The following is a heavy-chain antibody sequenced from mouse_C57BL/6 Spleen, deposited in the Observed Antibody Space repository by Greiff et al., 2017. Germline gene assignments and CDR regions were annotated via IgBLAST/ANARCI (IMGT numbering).Heavy chain of an antibody. CDR3: ARGGTVVAADYCDN. CDR2: IYPGDGDT. D-gene: IGHD1-1*01. CDR1: GYAFSSSW. Sequence: VQLQQSGPELVKPGASVKISCQASGYAFSSSWMNWVKQRPGKGLEWIGRIYPGDGDTNYNGKFKGKATLTADKSSSTAYMQLSSLTSEDSAVYFCARGGTVVAADYCDNWGQGTTLTVSS. V-gene: IGHV1-82*01. J-gene: IGHJ2*01.